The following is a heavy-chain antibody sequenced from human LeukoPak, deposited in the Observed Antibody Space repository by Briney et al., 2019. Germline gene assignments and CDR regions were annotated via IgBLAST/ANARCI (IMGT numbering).Heavy chain of an antibody. D-gene: IGHD2-2*01. CDR1: GFTFSSYW. Sequence: GGSLRLSCAASGFTFSSYWMSWVRQAPGKGLEWVADIQENGGEKYYIDSVKGRFTISRDNAKNTLYLQMNSLRAEDTAVYYCATDVPAVTIFGYWGQGTLVTVSS. V-gene: IGHV3-7*01. CDR2: IQENGGEK. CDR3: ATDVPAVTIFGY. J-gene: IGHJ4*02.